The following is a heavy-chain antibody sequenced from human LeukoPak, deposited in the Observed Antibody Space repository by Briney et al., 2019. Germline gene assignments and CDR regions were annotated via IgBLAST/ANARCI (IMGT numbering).Heavy chain of an antibody. J-gene: IGHJ6*03. CDR3: ARGVYSYGLGAPEGYYYMDV. CDR2: IYHSGST. CDR1: GGSISSGGYY. V-gene: IGHV4-30-2*01. Sequence: PSQTLSLTCTVSGGSISSGGYYWSWIRQPPGKGLEWIGYIYHSGSTYYNPSLKSRVTISVDRSKNQFSLKLSSVTAADTAVYYCARGVYSYGLGAPEGYYYMDVWGKGTTVTVSS. D-gene: IGHD5-18*01.